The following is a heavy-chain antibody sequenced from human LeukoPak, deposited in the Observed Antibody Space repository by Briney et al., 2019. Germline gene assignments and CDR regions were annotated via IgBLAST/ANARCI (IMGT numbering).Heavy chain of an antibody. V-gene: IGHV1-18*01. Sequence: EASVKVSCKTSGYTFNSYGISWVRQAPGQGLEWMGWISAYNGNTNYALKVQGRVTMTTDTSTSTAYMELKSLRSDDTAVYYCARVLLYDILTGYYQFDYWGQGTLVTVSS. CDR1: GYTFNSYG. J-gene: IGHJ4*02. CDR2: ISAYNGNT. CDR3: ARVLLYDILTGYYQFDY. D-gene: IGHD3-9*01.